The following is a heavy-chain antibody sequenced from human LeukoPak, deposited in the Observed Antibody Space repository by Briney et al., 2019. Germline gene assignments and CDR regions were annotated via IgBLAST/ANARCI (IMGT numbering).Heavy chain of an antibody. J-gene: IGHJ4*02. V-gene: IGHV3-23*01. CDR1: GFAFGSYA. CDR3: AKTTVGYSSGRFPGWPADY. Sequence: PGGSLRLSCTASGFAFGSYAMYWVRQAPGKGLEWVSGIFGSGGSGHYADSVKGRFTISRDNSKNTVYLEMNSLGVEDTAVYYCAKTTVGYSSGRFPGWPADYWGQGTLVTVSS. CDR2: IFGSGGSG. D-gene: IGHD2-15*01.